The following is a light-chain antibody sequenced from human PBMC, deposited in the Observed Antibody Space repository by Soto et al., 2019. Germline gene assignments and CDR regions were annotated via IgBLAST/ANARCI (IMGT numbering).Light chain of an antibody. CDR2: GAT. CDR3: SSYTTSTTVE. Sequence: QSALTQPASVSGSPGQWITISCTGTISDIGAHDLVSWYQHHPGKAPRLMIYGATNRPSGVSRRFSGSKSGNTASLTISGLQAEDEADYYCSSYTTSTTVEFGGGTKVTVL. J-gene: IGLJ2*01. CDR1: ISDIGAHDL. V-gene: IGLV2-14*01.